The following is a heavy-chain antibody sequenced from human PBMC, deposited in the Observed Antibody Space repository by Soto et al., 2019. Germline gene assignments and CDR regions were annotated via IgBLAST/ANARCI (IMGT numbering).Heavy chain of an antibody. Sequence: QVQLVESGGGLVKPGESLRLSCAASGFTFSDYYMSWIRQAPGKGLEWVSYVISRSSTIYYADSVKGRFTVSRDNAKNSLYLQMNSLRAEDMAVYYCARVRSWGNLDYWGQGTLVTVSS. CDR3: ARVRSWGNLDY. CDR1: GFTFSDYY. V-gene: IGHV3-11*01. CDR2: VISRSSTI. D-gene: IGHD7-27*01. J-gene: IGHJ4*02.